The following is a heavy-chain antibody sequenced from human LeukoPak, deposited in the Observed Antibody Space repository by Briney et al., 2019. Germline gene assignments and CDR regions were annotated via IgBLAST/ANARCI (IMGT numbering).Heavy chain of an antibody. CDR3: ARSGSYPKRFDY. Sequence: GASVSVSCKASGYTFTTSDINWVRQATGQGLEWMGWLNPNSGNTAYAQKFQGRVIMTRNTSKSTAYMELSSLRSEDTAVYYCARSGSYPKRFDYWGQGTLVTVSS. CDR2: LNPNSGNT. V-gene: IGHV1-8*01. CDR1: GYTFTTSD. D-gene: IGHD1-26*01. J-gene: IGHJ4*02.